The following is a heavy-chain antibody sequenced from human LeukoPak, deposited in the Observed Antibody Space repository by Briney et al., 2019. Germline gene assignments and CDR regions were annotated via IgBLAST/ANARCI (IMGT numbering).Heavy chain of an antibody. V-gene: IGHV4-4*09. CDR3: ARHNYYGSGSYGYFDY. D-gene: IGHD3-10*01. CDR2: IYTSGST. Sequence: PSETLSLTCTVSGGSISSYYWSWIRQPPGKGLEWIGYIYTSGSTNYNPSLKSRVTISVDTSKNQFSLKLSSVTAADTAVYYCARHNYYGSGSYGYFDYWGQGTLVTVSS. J-gene: IGHJ4*02. CDR1: GGSISSYY.